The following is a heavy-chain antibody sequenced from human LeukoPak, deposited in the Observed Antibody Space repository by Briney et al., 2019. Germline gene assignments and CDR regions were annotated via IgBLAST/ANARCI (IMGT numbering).Heavy chain of an antibody. V-gene: IGHV4-59*01. CDR1: GGSISSYY. CDR2: IYYSGST. J-gene: IGHJ4*02. CDR3: ARGSYSVDY. Sequence: SETLSLTCTVSGGSISSYYWSWIRQPPAKGVEGIGYIYYSGSTNYNPSLKSRVTISVDRSKNQFSLKLSSVTAADTAVYYCARGSYSVDYWGQGTLVTVSS. D-gene: IGHD1-26*01.